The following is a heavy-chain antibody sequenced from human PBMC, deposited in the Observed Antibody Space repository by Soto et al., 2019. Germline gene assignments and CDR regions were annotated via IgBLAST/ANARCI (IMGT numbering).Heavy chain of an antibody. J-gene: IGHJ4*02. V-gene: IGHV3-64*01. CDR2: IGGNGGST. CDR3: ARSGYSYGSDY. D-gene: IGHD5-18*01. CDR1: GFIFSNYV. Sequence: EVQLVESGGGLVQPGGSLRLSCAASGFIFSNYVMNWVRQAPGKGLEYVSVIGGNGGSTLYANSVKGRFTISRDNSKNMLYLQMGSLRAEDMGVYYCARSGYSYGSDYWGQGTLVTVSS.